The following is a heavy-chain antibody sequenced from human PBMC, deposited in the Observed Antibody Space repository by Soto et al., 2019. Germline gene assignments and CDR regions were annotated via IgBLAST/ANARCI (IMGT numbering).Heavy chain of an antibody. V-gene: IGHV1-2*04. J-gene: IGHJ4*02. CDR3: ARALNYDILPGYYDY. D-gene: IGHD3-9*01. CDR2: INPNSGGT. CDR1: GYTFTGYY. Sequence: ASVKVSCKASGYTFTGYYMHWVRQAPGQGLEWMGWINPNSGGTNYAQKFQGWVTMTRDTSISTAYMELSRLRSDDTAVYYCARALNYDILPGYYDYWGQGTLVTVSS.